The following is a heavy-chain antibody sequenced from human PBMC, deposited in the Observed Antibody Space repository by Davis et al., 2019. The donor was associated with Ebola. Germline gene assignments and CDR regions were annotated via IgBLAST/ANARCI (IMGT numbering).Heavy chain of an antibody. Sequence: GESLKISCAASGFVFRNYVMSWVRQAPGKGLEWVSTLGTSADTYYADSVRGRFTISRDNSKNTLYLQINSPRAEDTAVYYCATPRLQWEVLTPYDYWGQGILVTVSS. CDR2: LGTSADT. CDR1: GFVFRNYV. D-gene: IGHD1-26*01. CDR3: ATPRLQWEVLTPYDY. J-gene: IGHJ4*02. V-gene: IGHV3-23*01.